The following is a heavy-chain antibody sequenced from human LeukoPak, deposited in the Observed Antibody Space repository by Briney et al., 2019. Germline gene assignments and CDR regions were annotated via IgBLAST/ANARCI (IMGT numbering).Heavy chain of an antibody. CDR2: LYYSGST. J-gene: IGHJ4*02. CDR3: VRGQIAIAGISDY. V-gene: IGHV4-59*01. CDR1: GGSISSYY. Sequence: PSETLSLTCTVSGGSISSYYWSWIRRPPGKGLEWIGYLYYSGSTNYNPSLKSRVTISVDTSKNQFSLKLSSVTAADTAVYYCVRGQIAIAGISDYWGQGTLVTVSS. D-gene: IGHD6-19*01.